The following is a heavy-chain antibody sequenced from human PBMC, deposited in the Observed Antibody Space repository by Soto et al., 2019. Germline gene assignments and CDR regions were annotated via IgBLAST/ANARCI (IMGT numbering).Heavy chain of an antibody. Sequence: GASVKVSCKASGYTFTGYYMHWVRQAPGQGLEWMGIINPSGGSTSYAQRFQGRVTMTRDTSTSTVYMELSSLRSEDTAVYYCAAETYGDPFDYWGQGTLVTVSS. D-gene: IGHD4-17*01. J-gene: IGHJ4*02. CDR1: GYTFTGYY. CDR2: INPSGGST. V-gene: IGHV1-46*01. CDR3: AAETYGDPFDY.